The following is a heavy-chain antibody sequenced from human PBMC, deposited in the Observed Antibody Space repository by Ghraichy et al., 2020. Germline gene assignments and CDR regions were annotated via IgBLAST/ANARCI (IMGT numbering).Heavy chain of an antibody. V-gene: IGHV4-31*03. CDR1: GGSISSGGYY. D-gene: IGHD6-19*01. CDR3: ARDIAVAGTTGYYYYYGMDV. CDR2: IYYSGST. Sequence: SETLSLTCTVSGGSISSGGYYWSWIRQHPGKGLEWIGYIYYSGSTYYNPSLKSRVTISVDTSKNQFSLKLSSVTAADTAVYYCARDIAVAGTTGYYYYYGMDVWGQGTTVTVSS. J-gene: IGHJ6*02.